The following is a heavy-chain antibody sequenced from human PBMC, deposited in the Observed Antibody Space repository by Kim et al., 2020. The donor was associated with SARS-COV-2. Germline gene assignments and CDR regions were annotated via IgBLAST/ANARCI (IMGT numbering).Heavy chain of an antibody. CDR2: ISAYNGNT. Sequence: ASVKVSCKASGYTFTSYGISWVRQAPGQGLEWMGWISAYNGNTNYAQKLQGRVTMTTDTSTSTAYMELRSLRSDDTAVYYCATKAGYYDILTAKRGAFDIWGQGTMVTVSS. D-gene: IGHD3-9*01. V-gene: IGHV1-18*04. CDR1: GYTFTSYG. J-gene: IGHJ3*02. CDR3: ATKAGYYDILTAKRGAFDI.